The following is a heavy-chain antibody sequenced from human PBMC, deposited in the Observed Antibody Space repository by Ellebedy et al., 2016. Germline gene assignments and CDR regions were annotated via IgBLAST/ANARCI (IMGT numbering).Heavy chain of an antibody. CDR2: INHDGSEK. CDR1: GFTFSSYW. J-gene: IGHJ4*02. CDR3: ASWENWGSARY. D-gene: IGHD7-27*01. V-gene: IGHV3-7*01. Sequence: GESLKISXAASGFTFSSYWMSWVRQAPGKGLEWVANINHDGSEKYYVDSVKGRFTISRDNAKNSLYLQVNSLRAEDTAVYYCASWENWGSARYWGQGTLVTVSS.